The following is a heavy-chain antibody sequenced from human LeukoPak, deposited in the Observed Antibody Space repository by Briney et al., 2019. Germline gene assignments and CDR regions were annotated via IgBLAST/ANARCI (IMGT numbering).Heavy chain of an antibody. CDR2: INGGGVNT. Sequence: GGSLRLSCAASGFTFSSYAMSWVRQAPGKGLEWVSTINGGGVNTHYADSVGGRFTISRDNSKNTLFLQMNSLRDEDTAVYYCAKDLYSNYGPADYWGQGTLVTVSS. CDR1: GFTFSSYA. D-gene: IGHD4-11*01. J-gene: IGHJ4*02. V-gene: IGHV3-23*01. CDR3: AKDLYSNYGPADY.